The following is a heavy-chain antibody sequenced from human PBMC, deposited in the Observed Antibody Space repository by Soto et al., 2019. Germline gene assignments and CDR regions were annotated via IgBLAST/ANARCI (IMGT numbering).Heavy chain of an antibody. V-gene: IGHV3-30*18. D-gene: IGHD3-3*01. CDR2: ISYDGSNK. Sequence: GGSLRLSCAASGFTFSSYGMHWVRQAPGKGLEWVAVISYDGSNKYYADSVKGRFTISRDNSKNTLYLQMNSLRAEDTAVYYCAKEGIYDFWSGYPGYYMDVWGKGTTVTVSS. CDR1: GFTFSSYG. J-gene: IGHJ6*03. CDR3: AKEGIYDFWSGYPGYYMDV.